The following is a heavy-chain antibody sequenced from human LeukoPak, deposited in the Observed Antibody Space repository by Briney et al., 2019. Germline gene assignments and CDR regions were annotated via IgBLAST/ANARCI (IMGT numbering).Heavy chain of an antibody. J-gene: IGHJ6*02. CDR1: GFTFSSYA. CDR3: AKNYYDSSGYYYGYYYYGMDV. Sequence: PGGSLRLSCAASGFTFSSYAMSSVRQAPGEGLEWVSAISGGVVSTYDADSVKGRYTISRDNSKNTLYLQMNSLRAEDTAVYYCAKNYYDSSGYYYGYYYYGMDVWGQGTTVTVSS. D-gene: IGHD3-22*01. CDR2: ISGGVVST. V-gene: IGHV3-23*01.